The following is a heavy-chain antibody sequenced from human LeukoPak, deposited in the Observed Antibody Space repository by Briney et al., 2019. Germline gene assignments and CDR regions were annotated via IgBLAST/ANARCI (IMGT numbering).Heavy chain of an antibody. CDR1: GFTFSSYE. CDR3: AREGGSHDAFDI. V-gene: IGHV3-48*03. J-gene: IGHJ3*02. CDR2: ISNSGSTI. Sequence: GGSLRLSCAASGFTFSSYEMNWVRQAPGKGLEWVSYISNSGSTIYYGDSVKGRVTISRDNAKNSLYLQMNSLRAEDTAVYYCAREGGSHDAFDIWGQGTMVTVSS. D-gene: IGHD1-26*01.